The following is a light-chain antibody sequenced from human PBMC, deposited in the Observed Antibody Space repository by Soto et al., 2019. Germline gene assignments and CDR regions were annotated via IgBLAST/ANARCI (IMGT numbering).Light chain of an antibody. Sequence: TVMTQSPATLSVSPGDTATLSCRSSQNVHINLAWYQQKPGQAPTLLIYGVSARAPGVPARFSGTGSGTEFTLTIRNLQSEDFGIYYCQQYETWPRNFGQGP. CDR1: QNVHIN. CDR3: QQYETWPRN. J-gene: IGKJ2*01. V-gene: IGKV3-15*01. CDR2: GVS.